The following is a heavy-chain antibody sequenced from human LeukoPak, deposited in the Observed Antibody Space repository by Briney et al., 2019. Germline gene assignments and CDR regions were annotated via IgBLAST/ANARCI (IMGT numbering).Heavy chain of an antibody. Sequence: ASVKVSCKASGYTFTSYDINWVRQATGQGLEWTGWMNPNSGNTGYAQKFQGRVTMTRNTSISTAYMELSSLRSEDTAVYYCARKVTTGYWFDPWGQGTLVTVSS. D-gene: IGHD4-17*01. V-gene: IGHV1-8*01. CDR3: ARKVTTGYWFDP. CDR1: GYTFTSYD. CDR2: MNPNSGNT. J-gene: IGHJ5*02.